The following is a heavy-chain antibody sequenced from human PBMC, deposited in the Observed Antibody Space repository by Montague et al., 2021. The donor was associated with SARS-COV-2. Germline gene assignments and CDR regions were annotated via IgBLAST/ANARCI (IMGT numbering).Heavy chain of an antibody. Sequence: SLRLFCAASGFTFNNFAMHLVRQAPGKGLGWVAVISYDGSIKYYSDSLRGLFTISRDSSKKTLYLQMNSLSGEDTAVYYCAKNRDIFWFGEGRDSMDVWGQGTTVIVSS. V-gene: IGHV3-30*18. CDR3: AKNRDIFWFGEGRDSMDV. D-gene: IGHD3-10*01. CDR2: ISYDGSIK. CDR1: GFTFNNFA. J-gene: IGHJ6*02.